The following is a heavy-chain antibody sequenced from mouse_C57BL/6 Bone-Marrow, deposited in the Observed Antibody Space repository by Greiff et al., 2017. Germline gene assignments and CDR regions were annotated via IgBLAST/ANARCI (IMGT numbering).Heavy chain of an antibody. CDR2: IYPGGGYT. J-gene: IGHJ1*03. Sequence: QVQLQQSGAELVRPGTSVKLSCKASGYTFTNYWIGWAKQRPGHGLEWIGDIYPGGGYTNYNEKFKGKATLTADKSSSTAYMQFSSLPSEDSAIYYSARDYGHWYFDVWGTGTTVTVSS. CDR1: GYTFTNYW. D-gene: IGHD1-2*01. V-gene: IGHV1-63*01. CDR3: ARDYGHWYFDV.